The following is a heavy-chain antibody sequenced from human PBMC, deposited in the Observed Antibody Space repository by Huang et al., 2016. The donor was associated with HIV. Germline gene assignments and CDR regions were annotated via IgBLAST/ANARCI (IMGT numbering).Heavy chain of an antibody. CDR1: TFTFGAYW. V-gene: IGHV3-7*01. CDR2: IKQDETEK. Sequence: VESGGRSVQPGGSIRLSCVGSTFTFGAYWMSWGRQPPGKGVEGVANIKQDETEKYYVDSVKGRFNISRDNAKKVLFLEMDALRVEDTAIYFCATKTAGMDIWGQGTTVIVSS. CDR3: ATKTAGMDI. J-gene: IGHJ6*02.